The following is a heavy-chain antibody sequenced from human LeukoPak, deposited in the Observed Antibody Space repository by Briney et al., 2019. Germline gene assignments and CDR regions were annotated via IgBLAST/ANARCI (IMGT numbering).Heavy chain of an antibody. CDR3: ARVPSMVTWGGYYGMDV. J-gene: IGHJ6*02. Sequence: SETLSLTCTVSGGSISSGGYYWSWIRQHPGKGLEWIGYIYYSGSTYYNPSLKSRVTISVGTSKNQFSLKLSSVTAADTAVYYCARVPSMVTWGGYYGMDVWGQGTTVTVSS. CDR1: GGSISSGGYY. CDR2: IYYSGST. V-gene: IGHV4-31*03. D-gene: IGHD5-18*01.